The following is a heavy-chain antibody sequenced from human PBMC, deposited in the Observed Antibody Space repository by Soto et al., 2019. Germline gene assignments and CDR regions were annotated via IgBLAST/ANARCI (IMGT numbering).Heavy chain of an antibody. Sequence: QVQLQESGPGLVKASQTLSLTCTVSGVSISSGTYSWNWIRQHPGKGLEWIGYIYDSGSTHYNPSLKSRVTISVDTSKNQFSLKLSSVTAADTAVYYCAREEVAYYGSGSYNWFDPWGQGTLVTVSS. CDR1: GVSISSGTYS. V-gene: IGHV4-31*03. J-gene: IGHJ5*02. CDR2: IYDSGST. CDR3: AREEVAYYGSGSYNWFDP. D-gene: IGHD3-10*01.